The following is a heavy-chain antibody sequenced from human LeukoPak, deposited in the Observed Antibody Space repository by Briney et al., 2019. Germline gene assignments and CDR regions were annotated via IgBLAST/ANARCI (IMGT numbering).Heavy chain of an antibody. V-gene: IGHV1-24*01. Sequence: AASVKVSCKVSGYTLTELSMHWVRQAPGKGLEWMGGFDPEDGETIYAQKFQGRVTMTEDTSTDTAYMELSSLRSEDTAVYYCATVLFIAARDRDAFDIWGQGTMVTVSS. J-gene: IGHJ3*02. CDR3: ATVLFIAARDRDAFDI. CDR1: GYTLTELS. CDR2: FDPEDGET. D-gene: IGHD6-6*01.